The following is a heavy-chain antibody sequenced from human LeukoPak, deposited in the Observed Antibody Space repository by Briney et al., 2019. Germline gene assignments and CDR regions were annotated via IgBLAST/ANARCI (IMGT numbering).Heavy chain of an antibody. D-gene: IGHD6-13*01. V-gene: IGHV4-4*07. CDR3: AREALELAAAPFDY. CDR1: GGSISSYC. J-gene: IGHJ4*02. CDR2: IYTSGST. Sequence: PSETLSLTCTVSGGSISSYCWSWIRQPAGKGLEWIWRIYTSGSTNYNPSLKSRVTMSVDTSKNQFSLKLSSVTAADTAVYYCAREALELAAAPFDYWGQGTLVTVSS.